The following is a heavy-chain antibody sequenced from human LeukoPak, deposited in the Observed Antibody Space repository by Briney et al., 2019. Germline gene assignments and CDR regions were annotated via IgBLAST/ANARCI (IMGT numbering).Heavy chain of an antibody. Sequence: ASVTVSFMASGGTFISYAISWVRQAPGQGLEGMGRINPILGIANYAQKFQGRVTITADKFTSTAYMELSSLRSEDTAVYYCARVGGHDAFDIWGQGTMVTVSS. V-gene: IGHV1-69*04. CDR2: INPILGIA. D-gene: IGHD2-15*01. J-gene: IGHJ3*02. CDR1: GGTFISYA. CDR3: ARVGGHDAFDI.